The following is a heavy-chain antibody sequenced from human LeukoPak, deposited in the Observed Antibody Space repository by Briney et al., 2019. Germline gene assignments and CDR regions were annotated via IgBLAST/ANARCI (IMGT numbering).Heavy chain of an antibody. CDR1: GFTFSSYW. V-gene: IGHV3-7*01. Sequence: GGSLRLSCVASGFTFSSYWMTWVRQAPGKGLEWVANIKTDGSLIYYVDSVKGRFTISRDNAKNSLYLQMNSLRAEDTAVYYCARESPRGYSRTPFDYWGQGTLVTVSS. CDR3: ARESPRGYSRTPFDY. J-gene: IGHJ4*02. D-gene: IGHD5-18*01. CDR2: IKTDGSLI.